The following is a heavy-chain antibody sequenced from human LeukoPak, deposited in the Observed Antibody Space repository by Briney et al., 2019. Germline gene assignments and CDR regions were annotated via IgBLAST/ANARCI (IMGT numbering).Heavy chain of an antibody. J-gene: IGHJ6*03. CDR3: ARVGYSYGYYYYYYMDV. D-gene: IGHD5-18*01. Sequence: SETLSLTCTVSGYSISSGYYWGWIRQPPGKGLEWIGSIYHSGSTYYNPSLKSRVTISVDTSKNQFSLKLSSVTAADTAVYYCARVGYSYGYYYYYYMDVWGKGTTVTVS. CDR1: GYSISSGYY. V-gene: IGHV4-38-2*02. CDR2: IYHSGST.